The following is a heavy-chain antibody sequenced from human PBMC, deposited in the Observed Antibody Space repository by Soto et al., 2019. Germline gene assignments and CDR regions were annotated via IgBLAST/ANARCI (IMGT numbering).Heavy chain of an antibody. J-gene: IGHJ3*02. D-gene: IGHD2-15*01. Sequence: SSETPSPPFSVPGGSLRNSYWSWIPQPPGEGLEWIGYMFYSGSSTNYNPSLKSRVTISVDTSKNQFSLKLSSVTAADTAVYYCAGSGYRNCSGGSCYQPRHAFDIWGQGTMVTVSS. CDR1: GGSLRNSY. V-gene: IGHV4-59*08. CDR3: AGSGYRNCSGGSCYQPRHAFDI. CDR2: MFYSGSST.